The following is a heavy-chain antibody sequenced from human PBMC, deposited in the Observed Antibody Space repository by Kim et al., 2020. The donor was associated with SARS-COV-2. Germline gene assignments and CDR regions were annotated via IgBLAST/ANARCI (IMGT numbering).Heavy chain of an antibody. CDR2: IDPSDSYT. CDR1: GYSFTSYW. CDR3: ARLGYYDSSGYYFPDGMDV. J-gene: IGHJ6*02. Sequence: GESLKISCKGSGYSFTSYWISWVRQMPGKGLEWMGRIDPSDSYTNYSPSFQGHVTMSADKSISTAYLQWSSLKASDTAMYYCARLGYYDSSGYYFPDGMDVWGQGTTVTVSS. D-gene: IGHD3-22*01. V-gene: IGHV5-10-1*01.